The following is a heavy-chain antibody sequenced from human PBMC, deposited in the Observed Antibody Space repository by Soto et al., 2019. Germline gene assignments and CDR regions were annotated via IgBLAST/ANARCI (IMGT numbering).Heavy chain of an antibody. CDR2: IYYSGST. CDR3: ARDTRLRYFPRYYYYYCMDV. J-gene: IGHJ6*02. D-gene: IGHD3-9*01. V-gene: IGHV4-30-4*01. CDR1: GGSISSGDYY. Sequence: QVQLQESGPGLVKPSQTLSLTCTVSGGSISSGDYYWSWIRQPPGKGLEWIGYIYYSGSTYYNPSLKSRVTISVDTSKNQFSLNLSSLTAADTAGYHCARDTRLRYFPRYYYYYCMDVWGQGTTVTVSS.